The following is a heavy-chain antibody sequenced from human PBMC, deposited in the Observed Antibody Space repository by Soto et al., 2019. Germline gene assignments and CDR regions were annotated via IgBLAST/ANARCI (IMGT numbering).Heavy chain of an antibody. CDR1: GYTSTGYY. D-gene: IGHD4-17*01. V-gene: IGHV1-2*02. Sequence: ASVKVSCKASGYTSTGYYMHWVRQAPGQGLEWMGWINPNSGGTNYAQKFQGRVTMTRDTSISTAYMELSRLRSDDTAVYYCARGFDYAGAFDIWGQGTMVTVSS. CDR2: INPNSGGT. J-gene: IGHJ3*02. CDR3: ARGFDYAGAFDI.